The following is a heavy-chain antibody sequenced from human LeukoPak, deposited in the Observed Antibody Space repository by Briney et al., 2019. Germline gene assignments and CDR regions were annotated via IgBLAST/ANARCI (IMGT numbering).Heavy chain of an antibody. J-gene: IGHJ4*02. CDR2: ISSSGRSI. D-gene: IGHD5-18*01. Sequence: GGSLRLSCSASTFTFSGYYMSWIRQAPGKGLDWVSYISSSGRSIYYTDSVKGRFTISRDNAKNSVYLQMNSLRAEDTAVYYCARETVVSTAMLSLDYWGQETLVTVSS. CDR3: ARETVVSTAMLSLDY. V-gene: IGHV3-11*01. CDR1: TFTFSGYY.